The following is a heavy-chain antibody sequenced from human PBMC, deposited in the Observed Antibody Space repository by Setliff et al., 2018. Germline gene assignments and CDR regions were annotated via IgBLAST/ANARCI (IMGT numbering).Heavy chain of an antibody. D-gene: IGHD2-21*01. CDR3: ARSGMPRLLYVGY. V-gene: IGHV4-4*08. J-gene: IGHJ4*02. CDR2: IYTSGSSGST. Sequence: SETLSLTCTVSGDSMSNNHWTWIRQPPGKGLEWIGYIYTSGSSGSTNYNSSLKSRVTISVDMSKNQFSLQLTSLTAADTAVYYCARSGMPRLLYVGYWGLGTLVTVSS. CDR1: GDSMSNNH.